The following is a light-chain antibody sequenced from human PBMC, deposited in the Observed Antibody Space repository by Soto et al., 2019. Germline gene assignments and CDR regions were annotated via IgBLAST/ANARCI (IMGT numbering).Light chain of an antibody. CDR3: SSYTSSSTQVL. CDR1: SSDVGGYNY. V-gene: IGLV2-14*01. J-gene: IGLJ2*01. CDR2: DVT. Sequence: QSALTQPASVSGSPGQSITISCTGTSSDVGGYNYVSWYQQHPGKAPKLLIYDVTNRLSGVSNRFSGSKSGNTASLTISGLQAEDEADYYCSSYTSSSTQVLFGGGTKLTVL.